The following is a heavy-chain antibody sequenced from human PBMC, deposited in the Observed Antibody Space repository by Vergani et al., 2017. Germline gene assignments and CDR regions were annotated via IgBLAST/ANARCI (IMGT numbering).Heavy chain of an antibody. V-gene: IGHV4-38-2*02. Sequence: QVQLQESGPGLVKPSETLSLTCTVSGYSISSGYYWGWIRQPPGKGLEWIGSIYHSGSTYYNPSLKSRVTISVDTSNNQFSLKLSSVTAADTAVYYCAGVKYYDIVTGSRPGGFDPWGQGTLVTVSS. J-gene: IGHJ5*02. CDR1: GYSISSGYY. CDR2: IYHSGST. CDR3: AGVKYYDIVTGSRPGGFDP. D-gene: IGHD3-9*01.